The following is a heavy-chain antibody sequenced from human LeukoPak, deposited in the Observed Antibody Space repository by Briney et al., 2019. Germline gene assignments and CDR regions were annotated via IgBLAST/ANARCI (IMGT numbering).Heavy chain of an antibody. V-gene: IGHV1-2*04. CDR3: ARAHYWGSLNAFDV. Sequence: ASVKVSCKVSGYTLTELSMHWVRQAPGQGLEWMGWINSYSGDTNYAQKFQGWVTMTRDTSISTAYMELSRLRSNDTAMYYCARAHYWGSLNAFDVWGQGTMVTVSS. J-gene: IGHJ3*01. CDR2: INSYSGDT. CDR1: GYTLTELS. D-gene: IGHD3-3*02.